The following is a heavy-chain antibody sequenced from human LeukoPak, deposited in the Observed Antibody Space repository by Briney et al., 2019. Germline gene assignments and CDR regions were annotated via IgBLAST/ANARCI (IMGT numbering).Heavy chain of an antibody. CDR2: IWYDGSNK. V-gene: IGHV3-33*06. Sequence: PGRSLRLSCAASGFTFSSYGMHWVRQAPGKGLEWVAVIWYDGSNKYYADSVKGRFTISRDNPKNTLYLQMNSLRAEDTAVYYCAKDLSFDRGSLSHFFDYWGPGTLVAVSS. D-gene: IGHD3-9*01. J-gene: IGHJ4*02. CDR3: AKDLSFDRGSLSHFFDY. CDR1: GFTFSSYG.